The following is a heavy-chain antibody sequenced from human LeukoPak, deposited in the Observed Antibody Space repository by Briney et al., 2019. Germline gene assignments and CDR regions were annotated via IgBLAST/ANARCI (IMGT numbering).Heavy chain of an antibody. J-gene: IGHJ4*02. V-gene: IGHV1-3*01. Sequence: ASVKVSCTASGYTFTNYVVHWVRQAPGQRPEWMGWIKAGNGDTKYSPNVQGRVTITRDTSASTASMELSSLTSEAPALSSCARDDCGATCYPGGYWRQGTLVTVSS. CDR3: ARDDCGATCYPGGY. D-gene: IGHD2-21*01. CDR1: GYTFTNYV. CDR2: IKAGNGDT.